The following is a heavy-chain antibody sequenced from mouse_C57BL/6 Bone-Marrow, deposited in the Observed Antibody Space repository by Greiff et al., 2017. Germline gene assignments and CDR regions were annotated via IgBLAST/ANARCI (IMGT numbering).Heavy chain of an antibody. J-gene: IGHJ2*01. D-gene: IGHD2-4*01. Sequence: EVQVVESGPGLVKPSQSLSLTCSVTGYSITSGYYWNWIRQFPGNKLEWMGYISYDGSNNYNPSLKNRISITRDTSKNQFFLKLNSVTTEDTATYYCAKTYYDYGPDFDYWGQGTTLTVSS. CDR1: GYSITSGYY. CDR2: ISYDGSN. V-gene: IGHV3-6*01. CDR3: AKTYYDYGPDFDY.